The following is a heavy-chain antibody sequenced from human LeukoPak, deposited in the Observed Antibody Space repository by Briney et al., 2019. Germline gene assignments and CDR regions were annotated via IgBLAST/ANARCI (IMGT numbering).Heavy chain of an antibody. J-gene: IGHJ4*02. Sequence: PGGSLRLSCAASGFTFSSYSMNWVRQAPGKGLEWVSAISGSGGSTYYADSVKGRFTISRDNSKNTLYLQMNSLRAEDTAVYYCAKSIPTRIRFLEWLNGRIFDYWGQGTLVTVSS. D-gene: IGHD3-3*01. CDR3: AKSIPTRIRFLEWLNGRIFDY. CDR2: ISGSGGST. CDR1: GFTFSSYS. V-gene: IGHV3-23*01.